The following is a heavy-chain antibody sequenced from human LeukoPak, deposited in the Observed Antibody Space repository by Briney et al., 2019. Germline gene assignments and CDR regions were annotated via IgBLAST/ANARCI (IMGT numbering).Heavy chain of an antibody. CDR1: GFTLGGHD. D-gene: IGHD5-18*01. CDR2: VSAGHYA. Sequence: SGGSLRLSCTASGFTLGGHDMHWVRQTTGDGLEWVAAVSAGHYAFYAGSVKGRFTVSREDAENSLCLQMNSLRAGDTAVYYCVREARGYHYTYFDYWGQGSLVTVSS. J-gene: IGHJ4*02. V-gene: IGHV3-13*01. CDR3: VREARGYHYTYFDY.